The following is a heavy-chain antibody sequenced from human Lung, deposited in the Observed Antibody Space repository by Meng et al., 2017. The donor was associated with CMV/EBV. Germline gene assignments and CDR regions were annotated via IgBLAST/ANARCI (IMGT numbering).Heavy chain of an antibody. D-gene: IGHD3-3*01. CDR1: GYTFTDYR. CDR2: ISPNNGAT. Sequence: ASVKVSXKASGYTFTDYRMHWVRQAPGQGLEWMGWISPNNGATNYAQKFQGRVTMTRDTSISTAYMELNRLTYDDTAMYYCASKMYYDFWSAYRGTEGVDPFNIWGQG. V-gene: IGHV1-2*02. CDR3: ASKMYYDFWSAYRGTEGVDPFNI. J-gene: IGHJ3*02.